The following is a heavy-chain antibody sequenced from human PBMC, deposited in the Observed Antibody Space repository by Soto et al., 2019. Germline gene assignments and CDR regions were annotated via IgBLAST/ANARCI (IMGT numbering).Heavy chain of an antibody. J-gene: IGHJ6*02. CDR3: ARGEDAFFYYGLDV. CDR2: TYDTGISGYTPST. CDR1: GGSITSSY. V-gene: IGHV4-59*01. Sequence: PSEILSLTCTVSGGSITSSYWSWIRRPPGKGLEWIAYTYDTGISGYTPSTSYNPSLKSRVTMSVDTSKSQFSLKLTSVTAADTAVYYCARGEDAFFYYGLDVWGQGITVTVSS.